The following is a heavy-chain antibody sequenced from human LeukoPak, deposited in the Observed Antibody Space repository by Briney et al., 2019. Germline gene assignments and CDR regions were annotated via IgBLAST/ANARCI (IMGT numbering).Heavy chain of an antibody. J-gene: IGHJ5*02. Sequence: QPGRSRRLSCAASGFTFSSYGMHWVRQAPGKGLEWVAVIWYDGSNKYYADSVKGRFTISRDNSKNTLYLQMNSLRAEDTAVYYCARDWLRGPTENWFDPWGQGTLVTVSS. CDR1: GFTFSSYG. D-gene: IGHD5-12*01. CDR2: IWYDGSNK. V-gene: IGHV3-33*01. CDR3: ARDWLRGPTENWFDP.